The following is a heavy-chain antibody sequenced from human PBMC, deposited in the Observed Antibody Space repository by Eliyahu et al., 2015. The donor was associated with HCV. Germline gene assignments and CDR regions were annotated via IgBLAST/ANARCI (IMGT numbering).Heavy chain of an antibody. CDR3: ARETGTAPTHTQQYYYYYYGMDV. D-gene: IGHD1-14*01. V-gene: IGHV3-21*01. CDR1: GFTXSSYX. Sequence: EVQLVESGGGLVKPGGSPRLSCAASGFTXSSYXMTGVLRAPGKGLEWVSSISSSSSYIYYADSVKGRFTISRDNAKNSLYLQMNSLRAEDTAVYYCARETGTAPTHTQQYYYYYYGMDVWGQGTTVTVSS. CDR2: ISSSSSYI. J-gene: IGHJ6*02.